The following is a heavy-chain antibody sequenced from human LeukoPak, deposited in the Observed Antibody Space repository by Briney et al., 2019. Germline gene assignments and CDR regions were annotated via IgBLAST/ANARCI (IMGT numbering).Heavy chain of an antibody. V-gene: IGHV3-11*04. D-gene: IGHD1-1*01. J-gene: IGHJ3*02. CDR3: ARDMDNYVEGLDAFDI. CDR2: ISSSGSTI. Sequence: NSGGSLRLSCAASGFTFSDYYMSWIRQAPGKGLEWVSYISSSGSTIYYADSVKGRFTISRDNAKNSLYLQMNSLRAEDTAVYYCARDMDNYVEGLDAFDIWGQGTMVTVSS. CDR1: GFTFSDYY.